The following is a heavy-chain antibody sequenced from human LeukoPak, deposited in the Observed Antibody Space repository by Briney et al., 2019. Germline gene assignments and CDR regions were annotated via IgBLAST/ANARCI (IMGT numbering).Heavy chain of an antibody. CDR2: IYPGDSDT. V-gene: IGHV5-51*01. CDR1: GYSFTSYW. CDR3: ARSLLWFGGPSGMDV. Sequence: GESLKISCKGSGYSFTSYWIGWVRQMPGKGLEWMGIIYPGDSDTRYSPSLQGQVTISADKSISTAYLQWSSLKASDTAMYYCARSLLWFGGPSGMDVWGKGTTVTVSS. D-gene: IGHD3-10*01. J-gene: IGHJ6*04.